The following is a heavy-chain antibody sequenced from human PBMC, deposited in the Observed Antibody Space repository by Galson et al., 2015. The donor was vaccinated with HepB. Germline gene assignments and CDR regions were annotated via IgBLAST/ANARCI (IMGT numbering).Heavy chain of an antibody. CDR3: TTTYAVVVVYYYGMDV. CDR2: IKSKTDGGTT. CDR1: GFTFSNAW. V-gene: IGHV3-15*01. Sequence: SLRLSCAASGFTFSNAWMSWVRQAPGKGLEWVGRIKSKTDGGTTDYAAPVKGRFTISRDDSKNTLYLQMNSLKTEDTAVYYCTTTYAVVVVYYYGMDVWGQGTTVTVSS. J-gene: IGHJ6*02. D-gene: IGHD3-22*01.